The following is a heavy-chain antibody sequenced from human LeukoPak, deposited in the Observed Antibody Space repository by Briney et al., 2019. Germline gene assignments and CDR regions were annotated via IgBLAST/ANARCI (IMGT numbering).Heavy chain of an antibody. J-gene: IGHJ4*02. D-gene: IGHD3-22*01. CDR2: IYYSGST. V-gene: IGHV4-39*01. CDR1: SGSISSSSYS. CDR3: ARQNVTGSAYYYFDY. Sequence: SETLSLTCTVSSGSISSSSYSWGWIRQPPGKGLQWIGSIYYSGSTYYNPSLKSRVTISVDTSKNQFSLKLSSVTAADTAVYFCARQNVTGSAYYYFDYWGQGTLVTVSS.